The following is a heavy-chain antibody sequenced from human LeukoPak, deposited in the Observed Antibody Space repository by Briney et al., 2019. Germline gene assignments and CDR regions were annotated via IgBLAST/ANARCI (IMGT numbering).Heavy chain of an antibody. CDR1: GFTVSSNY. Sequence: GGSLRLSCAASGFTVSSNYMSWVRQAPGKGLEWVSVIYSGGSTYYADSVKGRFTISRDNSKNTLYLQMNSLRAEDTAVYYCATQGGRLERPRAFDIWGQGTMVTVSS. V-gene: IGHV3-53*01. D-gene: IGHD1-1*01. CDR3: ATQGGRLERPRAFDI. J-gene: IGHJ3*02. CDR2: IYSGGST.